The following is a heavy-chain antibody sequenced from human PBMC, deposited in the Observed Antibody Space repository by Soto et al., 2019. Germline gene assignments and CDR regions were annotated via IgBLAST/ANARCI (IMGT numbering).Heavy chain of an antibody. J-gene: IGHJ6*02. D-gene: IGHD5-18*01. CDR3: ARDVSQGLWVEGLNAMDV. V-gene: IGHV1-18*01. Sequence: QVQLVQSGPEVKKPAASVKVSCKALAYTFPTYGVTWVRQAPGQGLDWMGWFCGYNGQTTYAQKFRGRVPITTDTSTSTAYMELRRLSSDDTAMEYCARDVSQGLWVEGLNAMDVWGQGTTVTVSS. CDR1: AYTFPTYG. CDR2: FCGYNGQT.